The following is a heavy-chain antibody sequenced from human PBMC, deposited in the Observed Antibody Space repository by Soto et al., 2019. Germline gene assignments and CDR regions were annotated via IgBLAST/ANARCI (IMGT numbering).Heavy chain of an antibody. CDR3: ARDRSLFTFDF. V-gene: IGHV4-59*01. CDR2: IYYSGST. Sequence: PSETLSLTCTVSGGSSSTYYWSWIRQPPGKGLEWIGYIYYSGSTNYNPSLKSLVTIPVDTSKNQFSLKLSSVTAWDTAVYYCARDRSLFTFDFWGYGTLVTVSP. CDR1: GGSSSTYY. J-gene: IGHJ4*01.